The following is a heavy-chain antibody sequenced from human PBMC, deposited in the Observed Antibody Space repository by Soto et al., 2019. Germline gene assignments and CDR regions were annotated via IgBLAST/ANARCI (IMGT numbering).Heavy chain of an antibody. V-gene: IGHV3-23*01. CDR3: ATGWFGEFLFEY. CDR2: ISGSGDST. CDR1: GFTFSTYA. Sequence: EVQLLESGGCLVQPGGSLRLSCAASGFTFSTYAMSWVRQAPGKGLEWVSAISGSGDSTHYADSVKGRFTISRDNSKNTLYLQMNSLRAEDTALYSCATGWFGEFLFEYWGQGTLVTVSS. J-gene: IGHJ4*02. D-gene: IGHD3-10*01.